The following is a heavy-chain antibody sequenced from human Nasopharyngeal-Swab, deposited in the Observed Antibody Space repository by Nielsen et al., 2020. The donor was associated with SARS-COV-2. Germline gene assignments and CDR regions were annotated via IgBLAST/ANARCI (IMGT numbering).Heavy chain of an antibody. D-gene: IGHD6-19*01. J-gene: IGHJ5*02. CDR2: IHSSGTT. V-gene: IGHV4-39*01. Sequence: TFSSYAMNWVRQAPGKGLQWIGNIHSSGTTFYNPSLRSRVTISVDTSSNQFSLNLSSVTASDTAVYYCARQCMAVVGPCSWLAPWGQGSLVTVST. CDR3: ARQCMAVVGPCSWLAP. CDR1: TFSSYA.